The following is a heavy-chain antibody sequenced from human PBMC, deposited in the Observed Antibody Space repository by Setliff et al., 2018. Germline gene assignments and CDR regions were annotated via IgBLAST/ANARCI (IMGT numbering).Heavy chain of an antibody. J-gene: IGHJ3*02. CDR1: GYTFTSYY. D-gene: IGHD3-22*01. Sequence: ASVKVSCKASGYTFTSYYMHWVRQAPGQGLEWMGIINPSGGSTSYAQKFQGRVTMTRDTSTSTVYMELSSLRSEDTAVYYCARGAYYDSSGSYAFDIWGQGTVVTVSS. CDR2: INPSGGST. CDR3: ARGAYYDSSGSYAFDI. V-gene: IGHV1-46*01.